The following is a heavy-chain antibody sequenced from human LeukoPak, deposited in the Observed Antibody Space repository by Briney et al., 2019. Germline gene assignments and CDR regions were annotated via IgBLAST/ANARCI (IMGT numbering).Heavy chain of an antibody. V-gene: IGHV3-13*01. D-gene: IGHD3-22*01. CDR2: IGTAGDT. CDR1: GFTFSSYD. Sequence: GGSLRLSCAASGFTFSSYDMHWVRQATGKGLEWVSAIGTAGDTYYPGSVKGRFTISRENAKNSLYLQMNSLRAGDTAVYYCARGGDYYDSSGYYLDDAFDIWGQGTMVTVS. J-gene: IGHJ3*02. CDR3: ARGGDYYDSSGYYLDDAFDI.